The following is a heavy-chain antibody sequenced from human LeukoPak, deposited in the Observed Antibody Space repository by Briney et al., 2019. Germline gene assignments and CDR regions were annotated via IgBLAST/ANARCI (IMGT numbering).Heavy chain of an antibody. J-gene: IGHJ4*02. D-gene: IGHD6-13*01. CDR2: INSDGSSR. Sequence: SGGSLRLSCAASGFTFSNYWMHWVRQAPGKGLVWDSRINSDGSSRNYADSVKGRFTISRDNAKNTVYLQMNSLRAEDTAVYYCASASSHRIAAGGDYWGQGTLVTVSS. CDR1: GFTFSNYW. V-gene: IGHV3-74*01. CDR3: ASASSHRIAAGGDY.